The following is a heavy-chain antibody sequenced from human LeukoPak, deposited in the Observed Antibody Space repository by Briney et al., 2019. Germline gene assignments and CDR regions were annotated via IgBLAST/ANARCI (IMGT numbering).Heavy chain of an antibody. CDR2: IYHSGST. V-gene: IGHV4-39*03. CDR1: GGSVSSSSYY. CDR3: RKKGYYYYIDV. Sequence: SETLSLTCTVSGGSVSSSSYYWAWIRQPPGKGLEWIGSIYHSGSTYYNPSLKSRVTISVDTSKNQFSLKLTYVTAADTAVYHYRKKGYYYYIDVWGTGTTVTVS. J-gene: IGHJ6*03.